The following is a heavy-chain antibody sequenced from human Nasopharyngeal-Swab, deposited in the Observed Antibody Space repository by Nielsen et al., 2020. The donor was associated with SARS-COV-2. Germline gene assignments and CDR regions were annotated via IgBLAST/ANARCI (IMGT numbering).Heavy chain of an antibody. D-gene: IGHD6-6*01. Sequence: PGKGLEWIGSVYYGGNTYYNPSLKSRVTISVDTSKNQFSLKLASVTAADTAVYYCAGLAAHGYFYYYYGMDVWGQGTTGTVSS. V-gene: IGHV4-39*01. CDR2: VYYGGNT. J-gene: IGHJ6*02. CDR3: AGLAAHGYFYYYYGMDV.